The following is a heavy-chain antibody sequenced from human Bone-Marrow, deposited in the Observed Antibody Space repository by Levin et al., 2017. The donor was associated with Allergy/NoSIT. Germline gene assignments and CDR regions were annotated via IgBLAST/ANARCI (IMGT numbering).Heavy chain of an antibody. D-gene: IGHD1-26*01. J-gene: IGHJ4*02. CDR1: GFTFKNAW. CDR2: IKSKSDGGTT. Sequence: GGSLRLSCAVPGFTFKNAWMKWVRQAPGKGLEWVGPIKSKSDGGTTDYVSPVKGRFTISRFDSKTTLYLQRNSLKSEDTAVYYCTTALAGDPYFWRQGTVVTVSA. V-gene: IGHV3-15*07. CDR3: TTALAGDPYF.